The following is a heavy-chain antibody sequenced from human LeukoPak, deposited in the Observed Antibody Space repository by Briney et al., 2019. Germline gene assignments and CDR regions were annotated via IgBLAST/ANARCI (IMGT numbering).Heavy chain of an antibody. Sequence: SETLSLTCTVSGGSITGSYWSSIRQPPGKGLEWIGYVYSSGSTDYNPPLKSRVTISVDTSKNQFSLKLSSVTAADTAVYFCARGGWSLDFWGRGTLVAVSS. CDR3: ARGGWSLDF. J-gene: IGHJ2*01. V-gene: IGHV4-59*01. CDR1: GGSITGSY. CDR2: VYSSGST.